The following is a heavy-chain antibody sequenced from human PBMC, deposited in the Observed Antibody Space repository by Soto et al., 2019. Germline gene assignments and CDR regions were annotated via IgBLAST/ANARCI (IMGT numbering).Heavy chain of an antibody. CDR2: ISAYNGNT. J-gene: IGHJ4*02. D-gene: IGHD3-22*01. Sequence: VKLSCKASGYTITRYGVSWVRPAPGQGLEWMGWISAYNGNTNYAQKLQGRVTMTTDTSTSTAYMELRSLRSDDTAVYSCARSGSNGYYLDYWGQGTLVTVSP. CDR1: GYTITRYG. CDR3: ARSGSNGYYLDY. V-gene: IGHV1-18*01.